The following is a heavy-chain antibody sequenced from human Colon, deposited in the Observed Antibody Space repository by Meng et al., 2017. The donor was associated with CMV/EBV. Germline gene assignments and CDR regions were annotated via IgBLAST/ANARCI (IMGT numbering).Heavy chain of an antibody. CDR3: ARGRSDYDFWSGLSYGMDV. V-gene: IGHV3-66*02. D-gene: IGHD3-3*01. CDR1: GFTVSSNY. CDR2: IYSGGST. J-gene: IGHJ6*02. Sequence: GESLKISCAASGFTVSSNYMSWVRQAPGKGLEWVSVIYSGGSTYYADSVKGRFTISRDNSKNTLYLLMNSLRAEDTAVYYCARGRSDYDFWSGLSYGMDVWGQGTTVTVSS.